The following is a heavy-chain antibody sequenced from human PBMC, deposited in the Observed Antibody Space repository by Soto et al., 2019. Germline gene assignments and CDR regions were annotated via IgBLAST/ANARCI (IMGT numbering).Heavy chain of an antibody. CDR1: GYTFTSSA. D-gene: IGHD2-21*02. J-gene: IGHJ4*02. CDR2: INAGNGNT. Sequence: QVQLVQSGAEEKKPGASVKVSCKASGYTFTSSAMHWVRQAPGQRLEWMGWINAGNGNTKYSQKFQVRVTITRDTSASTAYMELSSLRSEDTAVYYCARRIVVVTALDYWGQGTLVTVSS. V-gene: IGHV1-3*05. CDR3: ARRIVVVTALDY.